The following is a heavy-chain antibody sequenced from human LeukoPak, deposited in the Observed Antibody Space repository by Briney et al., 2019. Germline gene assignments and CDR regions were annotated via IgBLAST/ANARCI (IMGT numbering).Heavy chain of an antibody. J-gene: IGHJ4*02. CDR1: GFTIRTYA. D-gene: IGHD4-17*01. CDR2: ISASGGST. Sequence: PGGSLRLSCAASGFTIRTYAMTWVRQGPGKDLEWISTISASGGSTYYADSVKGRFTISRDTSKNTLYLQMNSLRAEDTAIYYCAKADGPDYGDYSFEYWGQGTLVTVSS. CDR3: AKADGPDYGDYSFEY. V-gene: IGHV3-23*01.